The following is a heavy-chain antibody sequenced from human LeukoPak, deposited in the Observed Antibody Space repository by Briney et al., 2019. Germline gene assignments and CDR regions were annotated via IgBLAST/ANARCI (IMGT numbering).Heavy chain of an antibody. CDR2: IHPGDSYT. CDR1: GYSFTSQW. J-gene: IGHJ5*02. Sequence: GESLKISCKGSGYSFTSQWMGWVREMPGKGLEWTGIIHPGDSYTRYSPSFQGQVTISADKSIRTAYLQWSSLNASDTATYYCARLGLGEGYNWFDPWGQGTLVTVSS. D-gene: IGHD3-10*01. CDR3: ARLGLGEGYNWFDP. V-gene: IGHV5-51*01.